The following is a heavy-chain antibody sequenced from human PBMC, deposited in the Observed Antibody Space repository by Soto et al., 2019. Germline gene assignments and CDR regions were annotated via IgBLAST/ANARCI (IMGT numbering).Heavy chain of an antibody. D-gene: IGHD3-22*01. CDR3: ARVAVSDYDSSGYPDC. CDR1: GDSITSGGYS. Sequence: QLQESGSGLVKPSQILSLTCDVSGDSITSGGYSWGWIRQPPGRGLEGIGYIYHSGSALYNPSLKSRVTIVGDTSKNEFSLKVNYVTAADTAVYYCARVAVSDYDSSGYPDCWGQGILVTVSS. V-gene: IGHV4-30-2*01. CDR2: IYHSGSA. J-gene: IGHJ4*02.